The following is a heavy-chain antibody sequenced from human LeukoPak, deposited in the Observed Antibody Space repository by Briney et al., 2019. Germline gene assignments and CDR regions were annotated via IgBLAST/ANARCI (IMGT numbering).Heavy chain of an antibody. CDR3: ARHWSGYISWFDP. V-gene: IGHV4-4*09. J-gene: IGHJ5*02. D-gene: IGHD3-3*01. Sequence: SETLSLTCTVSGASISSYYWSWIRQPPGKGLEWIGYIFTSGCTNYNPSLKSRVTISVDTSKNQFSLKLSSVTAADTAVYYCARHWSGYISWFDPWGQGTLVTVSS. CDR2: IFTSGCT. CDR1: GASISSYY.